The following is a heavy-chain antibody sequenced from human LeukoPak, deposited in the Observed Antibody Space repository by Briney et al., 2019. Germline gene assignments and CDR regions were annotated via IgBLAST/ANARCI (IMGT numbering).Heavy chain of an antibody. J-gene: IGHJ4*02. CDR3: ARISSGWWNY. CDR2: MKPNSGNT. V-gene: IGHV1-8*02. Sequence: GASVKVSCKASGGTFSSYAISWVRQATGQGLEWMGWMKPNSGNTGYAQKLQGRVTMTRNTSISTAYMELSSLRSEDTAVYYCARISSGWWNYWGQGTLVTVSS. CDR1: GGTFSSYA. D-gene: IGHD6-19*01.